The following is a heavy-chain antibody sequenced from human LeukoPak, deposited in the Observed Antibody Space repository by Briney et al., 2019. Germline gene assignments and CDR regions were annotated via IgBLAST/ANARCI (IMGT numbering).Heavy chain of an antibody. CDR2: INWNGGST. J-gene: IGHJ4*02. D-gene: IGHD1-26*01. Sequence: GGSLRLSCAASGFTFDDYCMSWVRHAPGKGLEWVSGINWNGGSTGYADSVKGRFTISRDNAKNSLYLQMNSLGAEDTALYYCARDRGVVGAIKALVFDYWGQGTLVTVSS. CDR3: ARDRGVVGAIKALVFDY. V-gene: IGHV3-20*04. CDR1: GFTFDDYC.